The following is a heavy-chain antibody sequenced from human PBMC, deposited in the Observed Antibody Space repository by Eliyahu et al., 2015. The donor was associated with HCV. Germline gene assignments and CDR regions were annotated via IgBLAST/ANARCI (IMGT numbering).Heavy chain of an antibody. V-gene: IGHV4-59*11. CDR3: ARARDVYNYLWDY. D-gene: IGHD5-24*01. CDR2: IYDSGNTNYNPP. CDR1: GGSISRHS. Sequence: QVQLQESGPGLVKPSETLSLTCAVSGGSISRHSWSWIRQSPGKGLEWIGYIYDSGNTNYNPPHYNPSLKSRVTISVDTSKDRISLQLTSVTAADTAVYYCARARDVYNYLWDYWGQGTLVTVSS. J-gene: IGHJ4*02.